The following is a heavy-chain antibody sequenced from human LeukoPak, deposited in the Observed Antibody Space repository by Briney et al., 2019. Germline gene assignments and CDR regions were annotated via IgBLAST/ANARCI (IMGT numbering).Heavy chain of an antibody. J-gene: IGHJ6*03. Sequence: PGGSLRLSCAASGFTFSSYSMNWVRQAPGKGLEWVSSISSSSSYIYYADSVKGRFTISRDNAKNSLYLQMNSLRAEDTAVYYCARDRRVVVPADAFYYYYYMDVWGKGTTVTVSS. CDR3: ARDRRVVVPADAFYYYYYMDV. CDR2: ISSSSSYI. CDR1: GFTFSSYS. D-gene: IGHD2-2*01. V-gene: IGHV3-21*01.